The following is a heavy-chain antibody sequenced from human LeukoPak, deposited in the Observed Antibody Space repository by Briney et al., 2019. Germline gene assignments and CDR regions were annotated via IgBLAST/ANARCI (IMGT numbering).Heavy chain of an antibody. CDR1: GFTLSSYW. CDR3: ARVKEAAADY. CDR2: IKQDGGEQ. J-gene: IGHJ4*02. Sequence: GGSLRLSCAASGFTLSSYWMTWVRQAPGKGLEWVANIKQDGGEQYYVDSVKGRFTISRDNAKNSLYLQMNSLRAEDTAVYYCARVKEAAADYWGQGALVTVSS. V-gene: IGHV3-7*02. D-gene: IGHD6-13*01.